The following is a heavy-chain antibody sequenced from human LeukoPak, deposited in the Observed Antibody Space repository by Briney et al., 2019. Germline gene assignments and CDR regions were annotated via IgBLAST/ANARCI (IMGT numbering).Heavy chain of an antibody. J-gene: IGHJ4*02. Sequence: GGSLRLSCAASRFTFSNYAMSWVRQAPGKGLEWVSTISGSGGSTYYADSVKGRFTISRDNSKNTLHLQMNSLRAEDTAVYHCAKSAYYDSSGFYREYYFDYWGQGTLVTASS. V-gene: IGHV3-23*01. D-gene: IGHD3-22*01. CDR3: AKSAYYDSSGFYREYYFDY. CDR1: RFTFSNYA. CDR2: ISGSGGST.